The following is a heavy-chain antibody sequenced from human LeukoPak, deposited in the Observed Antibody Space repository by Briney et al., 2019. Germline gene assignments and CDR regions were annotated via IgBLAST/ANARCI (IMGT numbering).Heavy chain of an antibody. J-gene: IGHJ4*02. D-gene: IGHD6-19*01. CDR2: IIPIFGIA. V-gene: IGHV1-69*04. CDR3: ARDVGGIAVAGTVD. Sequence: PAASAKVSCKASGGTSSSYAISWVRQAPGHGLESLGRIIPIFGIANYAQKFQGRVTITADRSTSTAYMELSSLRSEDTAVYYCARDVGGIAVAGTVDWGQGTLVTVSS. CDR1: GGTSSSYA.